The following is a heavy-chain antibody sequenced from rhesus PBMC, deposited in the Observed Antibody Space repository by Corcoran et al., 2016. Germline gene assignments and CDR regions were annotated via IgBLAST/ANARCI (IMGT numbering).Heavy chain of an antibody. CDR3: AKVSDSGYMYFDY. J-gene: IGHJ4*01. Sequence: EVQLVESGGGLAKPGGSLRLSCAASGFTFSSYWLNWVRQAPGKGMEWVSAINSGGGSTYYADSVKCRFTISRDNSKNTLSLQMNSLRAEDTAVYYCAKVSDSGYMYFDYWGQGVLVTVSS. D-gene: IGHD3-28*01. CDR2: INSGGGST. CDR1: GFTFSSYW. V-gene: IGHV3S25*01.